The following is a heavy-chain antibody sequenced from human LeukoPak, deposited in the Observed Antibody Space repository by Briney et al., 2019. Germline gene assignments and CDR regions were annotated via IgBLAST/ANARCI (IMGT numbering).Heavy chain of an antibody. CDR3: ARVYGSVNYYMDV. D-gene: IGHD3-10*01. CDR1: GGSISSYY. CDR2: IYTSEST. J-gene: IGHJ6*03. Sequence: KPSETLSLTCTVSGGSISSYYWSWIRQPAGKGLEWIGRIYTSESTNYNPSLKSRVTMSVDTSKNQFSLKLSSVTAADTAVDYCARVYGSVNYYMDVWGKGTSVTVSS. V-gene: IGHV4-4*07.